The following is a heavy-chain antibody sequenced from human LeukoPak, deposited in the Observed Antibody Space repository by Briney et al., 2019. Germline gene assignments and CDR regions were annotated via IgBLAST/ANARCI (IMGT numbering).Heavy chain of an antibody. Sequence: GGSLRLSCAASGFTVSSHWMHWVRQAPGKGLEWVSYISSSGTTIYYADSVKGRFTISRDNAKNSLYLQMNSLRDEDTAVYYCARVWGLAVAGGEIEYWGQGTLVTVSS. D-gene: IGHD6-13*01. J-gene: IGHJ4*02. CDR3: ARVWGLAVAGGEIEY. CDR1: GFTVSSHW. V-gene: IGHV3-48*02. CDR2: ISSSGTTI.